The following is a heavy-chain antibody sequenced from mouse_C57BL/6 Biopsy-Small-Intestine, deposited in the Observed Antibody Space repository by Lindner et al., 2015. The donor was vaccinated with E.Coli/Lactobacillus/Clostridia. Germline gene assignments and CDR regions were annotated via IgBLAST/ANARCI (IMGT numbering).Heavy chain of an antibody. D-gene: IGHD1-1*02. CDR3: ARTLVMVAASPAALHY. Sequence: SVKVSCKASGGTFTYYGFNWVRQAPGQGLEWLGEIIPIFGTTNYAQEFQGRLTITADESTKTAYMELTSLRSDDTAVYYCARTLVMVAASPAALHYWGQGTLVTVS. CDR1: GGTFTYYG. V-gene: IGHV1S81*02. CDR2: IIPIFGTT. J-gene: IGHJ3*01.